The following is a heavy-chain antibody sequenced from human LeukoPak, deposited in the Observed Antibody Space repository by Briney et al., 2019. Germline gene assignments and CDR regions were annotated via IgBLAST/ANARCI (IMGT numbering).Heavy chain of an antibody. CDR3: ARHIVVVPAAIRHNWYFDL. CDR2: IYYSGST. J-gene: IGHJ2*01. Sequence: PSETLSLTCTVSGGSISSSSYYWGWIRQPPGKGLEWIGSIYYSGSTYYNPSLKSRVTISVDTSKNQFSLKLSSVTAADTAVYYCARHIVVVPAAIRHNWYFDLWGRGTLVTVSS. CDR1: GGSISSSSYY. V-gene: IGHV4-39*01. D-gene: IGHD2-2*02.